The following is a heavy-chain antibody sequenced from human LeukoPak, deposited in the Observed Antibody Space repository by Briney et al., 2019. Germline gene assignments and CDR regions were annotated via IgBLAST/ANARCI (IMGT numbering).Heavy chain of an antibody. CDR3: AREAGFGVVPAAMAAYFDY. D-gene: IGHD2-2*01. CDR1: GFTFSSYA. V-gene: IGHV3-30-3*01. J-gene: IGHJ4*02. CDR2: ISYDGSNK. Sequence: PGGSLRLSCAASGFTFSSYAMHWVRQAPGKGLEWVAVISYDGSNKYYADSVKGRFTISRDNSKNTLYLQMNSLRAEDTAVYYCAREAGFGVVPAAMAAYFDYWGQGTLVTVSP.